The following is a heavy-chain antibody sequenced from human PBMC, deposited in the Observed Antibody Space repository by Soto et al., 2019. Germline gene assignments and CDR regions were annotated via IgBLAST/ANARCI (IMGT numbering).Heavy chain of an antibody. CDR2: TSGYNGDT. Sequence: QVKLVQSGAEVKEPGASVKVSCKASGYMLSSYGISWVRQAPGQGLEWMGWTSGYNGDTHYAQKFQGRVTMTTDTSTSTVYMELRSLRPDDTAVYYCARSWDATVTRDDDRFDYWGQGTLVTVSS. CDR1: GYMLSSYG. J-gene: IGHJ4*02. D-gene: IGHD4-17*01. V-gene: IGHV1-18*01. CDR3: ARSWDATVTRDDDRFDY.